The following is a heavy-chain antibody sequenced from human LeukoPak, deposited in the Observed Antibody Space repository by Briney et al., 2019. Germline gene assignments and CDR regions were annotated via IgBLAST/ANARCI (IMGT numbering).Heavy chain of an antibody. Sequence: GGSLRLSCPASGFSFSAYAMHWVRQAPGKGLEYVSAISTSGSTTYYADSVKGRFTISRDNSKNTLYLQMNSLRAEDTAVYYCAKESYDILTGYPTFGDYWGQGTLVTVSS. V-gene: IGHV3-64*04. D-gene: IGHD3-9*01. CDR2: ISTSGSTT. J-gene: IGHJ4*02. CDR3: AKESYDILTGYPTFGDY. CDR1: GFSFSAYA.